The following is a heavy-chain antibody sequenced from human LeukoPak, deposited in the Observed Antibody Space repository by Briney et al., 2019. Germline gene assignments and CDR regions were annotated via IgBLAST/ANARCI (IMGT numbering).Heavy chain of an antibody. Sequence: SVKVSCKASGGTFSSYAISWVRQAPGQGLEWMGRIIPILGIANYAQKFQGRVTITADKSTSTAYMELSSLRSEDTAVYYCARVSAHVNTYYFDYWGQGTLVTVSS. J-gene: IGHJ4*02. D-gene: IGHD2/OR15-2a*01. V-gene: IGHV1-69*04. CDR2: IIPILGIA. CDR3: ARVSAHVNTYYFDY. CDR1: GGTFSSYA.